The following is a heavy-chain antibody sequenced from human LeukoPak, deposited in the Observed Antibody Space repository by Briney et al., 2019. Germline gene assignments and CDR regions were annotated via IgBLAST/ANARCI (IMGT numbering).Heavy chain of an antibody. V-gene: IGHV1-2*02. CDR2: INPNSGGT. Sequence: ASVKVSCKASGYTFTGYYMHWVRQAPGQGGEWMGWINPNSGGTNYAQKFQGRVTMTRDTSISTAYMELSRLRSDDTAVYYCATVYDSSGHPFDYWGQGTLVTVSS. CDR3: ATVYDSSGHPFDY. J-gene: IGHJ4*02. D-gene: IGHD3-22*01. CDR1: GYTFTGYY.